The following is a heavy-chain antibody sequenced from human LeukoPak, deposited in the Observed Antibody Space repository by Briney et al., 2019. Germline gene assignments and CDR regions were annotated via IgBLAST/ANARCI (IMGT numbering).Heavy chain of an antibody. J-gene: IGHJ4*02. Sequence: GGSLRLSCAASGFTFSSYAMHWVRQAPGKGLEWVAVISYDGSNKYYADSVKGRFTISRDNSKNTLYLQMNSLRAEDTAVYYCASPPDYWGQGTLVTVSS. CDR3: ASPPDY. V-gene: IGHV3-30-3*01. CDR1: GFTFSSYA. CDR2: ISYDGSNK.